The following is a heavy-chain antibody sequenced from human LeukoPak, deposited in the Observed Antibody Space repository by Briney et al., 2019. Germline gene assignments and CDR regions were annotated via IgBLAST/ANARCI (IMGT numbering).Heavy chain of an antibody. CDR1: GFTFSSYA. CDR2: ISGSGGST. J-gene: IGHJ4*02. Sequence: PGASLRLSCAASGFTFSSYAMSWVRQAPGKGLEWVSAISGSGGSTYYADSVKGRFTISRDNSKNTLCLQMNSLRAEDTAVYYCAKTGTTGTTVSFDYWGQGTLVTVSS. CDR3: AKTGTTGTTVSFDY. D-gene: IGHD1-1*01. V-gene: IGHV3-23*01.